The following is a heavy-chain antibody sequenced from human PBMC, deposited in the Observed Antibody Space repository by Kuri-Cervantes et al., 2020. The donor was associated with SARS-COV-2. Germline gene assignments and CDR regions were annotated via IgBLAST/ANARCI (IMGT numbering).Heavy chain of an antibody. Sequence: SVKVSCKASGFTFTSSAVQWVRQARGQRLEWIGWIVVGSGNTNYAQKFQERVTITRDMSTSTAYMELSSLRSEYTAVYYCARVWYYYDSSGPPWYYYYGMDVWGQGTTVTVSS. CDR2: IVVGSGNT. D-gene: IGHD3-22*01. CDR1: GFTFTSSA. V-gene: IGHV1-58*01. J-gene: IGHJ6*02. CDR3: ARVWYYYDSSGPPWYYYYGMDV.